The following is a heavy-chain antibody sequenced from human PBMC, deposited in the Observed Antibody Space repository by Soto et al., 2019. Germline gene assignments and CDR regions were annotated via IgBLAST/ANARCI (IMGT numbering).Heavy chain of an antibody. CDR3: AKGDGIAVAGAFDY. J-gene: IGHJ4*02. CDR1: GFTFISYG. D-gene: IGHD6-19*01. CDR2: ISYDGSNK. V-gene: IGHV3-30*18. Sequence: GGSLRLSCAASGFTFISYGMHWVRQAPGKGLEWVAVISYDGSNKYYADSVKGRFTISRDNSKNTLYLQMNSLRAEDTAVYYCAKGDGIAVAGAFDYWGEGT.